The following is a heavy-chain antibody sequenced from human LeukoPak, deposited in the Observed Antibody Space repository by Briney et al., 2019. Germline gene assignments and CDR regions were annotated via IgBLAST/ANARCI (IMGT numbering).Heavy chain of an antibody. CDR3: ARDRMDDITMVRGVSYYFDY. V-gene: IGHV3-23*01. D-gene: IGHD3-10*01. J-gene: IGHJ4*02. Sequence: GGSLRLSCEGSGYPFSNFAMSWIRQGPGKGLEWVADISGSDGTTCYADSVKGRFTISRDNSKNTLYLQMNSLRAEDTAVYYCARDRMDDITMVRGVSYYFDYWGQGTLVTVSS. CDR2: ISGSDGTT. CDR1: GYPFSNFA.